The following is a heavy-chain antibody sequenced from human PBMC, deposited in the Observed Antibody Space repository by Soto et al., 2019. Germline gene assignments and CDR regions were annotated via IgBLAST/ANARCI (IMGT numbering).Heavy chain of an antibody. CDR2: ISGSGGST. Sequence: GGSLRLSCAASGFTFSSYAMSWVRQAPGKGLEWVSAISGSGGSTYYADSVKGRFTISRDNSKNTLYLQMNSLRAEDTAVYYCAKWPRAAMVRPGNFDYRGQGTLVTGS. CDR3: AKWPRAAMVRPGNFDY. D-gene: IGHD3-10*01. CDR1: GFTFSSYA. V-gene: IGHV3-23*01. J-gene: IGHJ4*02.